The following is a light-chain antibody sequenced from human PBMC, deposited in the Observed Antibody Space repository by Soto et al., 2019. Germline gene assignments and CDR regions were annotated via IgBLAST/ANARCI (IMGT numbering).Light chain of an antibody. CDR3: QQRSNWPPIT. V-gene: IGKV3-11*01. J-gene: IGKJ3*01. CDR2: DAS. Sequence: EFVLTQSPATLSLSPGERATLSCGASQSVSSSYLAWYQQKPGQAPRLLIYDASNRATGIPARFSGSGSGTDFTLTISSLEPADFAVYYCQQRSNWPPITFGHGTKVDIK. CDR1: QSVSSSY.